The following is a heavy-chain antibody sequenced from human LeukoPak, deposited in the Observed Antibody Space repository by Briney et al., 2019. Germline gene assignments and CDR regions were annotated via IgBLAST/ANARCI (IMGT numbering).Heavy chain of an antibody. D-gene: IGHD6-19*01. J-gene: IGHJ6*02. Sequence: GGSLRLSCAASGFTFSSFWMHWVRQSPGKGLVWVSRINSDGSRTTYADSVKGRFTISRDNAKNTLYLQMNSLTPEDTAVYYFARDFHWIALAGNEYYYGKDVWGQGTTVIVSS. CDR3: ARDFHWIALAGNEYYYGKDV. CDR2: INSDGSRT. V-gene: IGHV3-74*03. CDR1: GFTFSSFW.